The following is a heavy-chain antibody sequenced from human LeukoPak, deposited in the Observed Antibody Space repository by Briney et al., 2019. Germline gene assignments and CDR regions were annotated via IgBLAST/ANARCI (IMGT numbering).Heavy chain of an antibody. CDR3: AKSIDGGYSSSSGDY. J-gene: IGHJ4*02. Sequence: ASVKVSCKASGGTFSSYAISWVRQAPGQGLEWMGRIIPILGIANYAQKFQGRVTITADKSTSTAYMELSSLRSEDTAVYYCAKSIDGGYSSSSGDYWGQGTLVTVSS. CDR1: GGTFSSYA. CDR2: IIPILGIA. D-gene: IGHD6-6*01. V-gene: IGHV1-69*04.